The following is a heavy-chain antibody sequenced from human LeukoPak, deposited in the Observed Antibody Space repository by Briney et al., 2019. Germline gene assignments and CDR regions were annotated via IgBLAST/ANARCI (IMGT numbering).Heavy chain of an antibody. J-gene: IGHJ4*02. CDR1: GYTFTSYG. CDR3: ARGSDSTSWDLDY. D-gene: IGHD1-26*01. V-gene: IGHV1-18*01. Sequence: GASVPVSCKASGYTFTSYGITWVRQAPGQGLEWMGWISAYNGNTNYAQNLQDRVSLTTDTSTSTAYMELRSLRSDDTAVYYCARGSDSTSWDLDYWGQGTLVTVSS. CDR2: ISAYNGNT.